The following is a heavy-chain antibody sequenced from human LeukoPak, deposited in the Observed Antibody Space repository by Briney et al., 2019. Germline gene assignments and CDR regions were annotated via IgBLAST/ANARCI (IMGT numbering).Heavy chain of an antibody. CDR2: IIPMFGTS. J-gene: IGHJ4*02. D-gene: IGHD6-6*01. CDR1: GGTFSSYP. V-gene: IGHV1-69*13. Sequence: ASVKVSCKASGGTFSSYPISWVRQAPGQGLEWMGGIIPMFGTSNYAQKFQGRVTITADESTSTAYMELSSLRSEDTAVYYCARSHSSSSLGFDYWGQGTLVTVSS. CDR3: ARSHSSSSLGFDY.